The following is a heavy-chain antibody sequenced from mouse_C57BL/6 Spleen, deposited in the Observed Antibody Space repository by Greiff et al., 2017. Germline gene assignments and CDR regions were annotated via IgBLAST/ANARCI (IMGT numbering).Heavy chain of an antibody. D-gene: IGHD1-1*01. CDR1: GFTFSDYY. CDR2: ISNGGGST. J-gene: IGHJ1*03. Sequence: EVHLVESGGGLVQPGGSLKLSCAASGFTFSDYYMYWVRQTPEKRLEWVAYISNGGGSTYYPDTVKGRFTISRDNAKNTLYLQMSRLKSEDTAMYYCARQGNYGSSLRYFDVWGTGTTVTVSS. CDR3: ARQGNYGSSLRYFDV. V-gene: IGHV5-12*01.